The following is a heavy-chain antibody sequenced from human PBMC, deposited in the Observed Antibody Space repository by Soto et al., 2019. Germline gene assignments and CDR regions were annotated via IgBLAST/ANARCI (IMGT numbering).Heavy chain of an antibody. CDR2: ISSSGSTI. CDR1: GFTFSDYY. CDR3: ARVLYDYAELDY. V-gene: IGHV3-11*01. J-gene: IGHJ4*02. D-gene: IGHD4-17*01. Sequence: LRLSCAASGFTFSDYYMSWIRQAPGKGLEWVSYISSSGSTIYYADSVKGRFTISRDNAKNSLYLQMNSLRAEDTAVYYCARVLYDYAELDYWGQGTLVTVSS.